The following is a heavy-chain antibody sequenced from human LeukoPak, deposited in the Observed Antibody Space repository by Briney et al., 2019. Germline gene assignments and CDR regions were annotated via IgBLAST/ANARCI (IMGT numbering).Heavy chain of an antibody. D-gene: IGHD2-2*03. CDR1: GYTFTSYG. Sequence: ASVKVSCKASGYTFTSYGISWVRQAPGQELEWMGWISAYNGNTNYAQKLQGRVTMTTDTSTSTAYMELRSLRSDDTAVYYCARGGHPGWCSSTSCLLHFDYWGQGTLVTVSS. V-gene: IGHV1-18*01. CDR3: ARGGHPGWCSSTSCLLHFDY. J-gene: IGHJ4*02. CDR2: ISAYNGNT.